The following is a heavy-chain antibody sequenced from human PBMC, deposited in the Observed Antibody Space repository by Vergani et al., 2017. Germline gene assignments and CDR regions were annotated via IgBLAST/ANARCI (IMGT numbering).Heavy chain of an antibody. J-gene: IGHJ6*03. CDR2: ILYDGSNK. CDR1: GVTFSSYG. V-gene: IGHV3-33*01. CDR3: ASDREVYSRSMEYYYYMDV. D-gene: IGHD6-6*01. Sequence: QVQLVESGGGVVQPGRSLRLSCAASGVTFSSYGRHWVRQAPGKGVECVAVILYDGSNKYYADSVKGRFTISRDNSKNTLYLQMNSRRAEDTAVYYCASDREVYSRSMEYYYYMDVWGKGTTVTVSS.